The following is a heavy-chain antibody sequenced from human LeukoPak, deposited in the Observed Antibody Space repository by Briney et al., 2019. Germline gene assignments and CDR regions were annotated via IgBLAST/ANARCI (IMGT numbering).Heavy chain of an antibody. V-gene: IGHV3-23*01. J-gene: IGHJ3*01. Sequence: GGSLRLSCAASRFIFRNYAMSWVRQAPGRGLKWLSIMCGTADSKYYADSVKSRFTISRDNPRSTLYLEMNILRAEDTAVYYCAKADVTIGGAFDPWGQGTMVIVSS. D-gene: IGHD3-16*01. CDR2: MCGTADSK. CDR1: RFIFRNYA. CDR3: AKADVTIGGAFDP.